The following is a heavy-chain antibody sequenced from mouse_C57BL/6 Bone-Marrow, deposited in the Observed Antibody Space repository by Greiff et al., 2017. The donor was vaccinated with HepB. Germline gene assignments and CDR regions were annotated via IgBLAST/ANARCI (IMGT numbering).Heavy chain of an antibody. J-gene: IGHJ3*01. CDR1: GYTFTDYN. D-gene: IGHD1-1*01. CDR3: ARSKYGYGSTWFAY. V-gene: IGHV1-18*01. Sequence: VQLQQSGPELVKPGASVKIPCKASGYTFTDYNMDWVKQSHGKSLEWIGDINPNNGGTIYNQKFKGKATLTVDKSSSTAYMELRSLTSEDTAVYYCARSKYGYGSTWFAYWGQGTLVTVSA. CDR2: INPNNGGT.